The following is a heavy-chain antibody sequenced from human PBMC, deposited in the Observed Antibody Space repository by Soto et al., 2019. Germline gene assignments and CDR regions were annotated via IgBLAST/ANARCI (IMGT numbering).Heavy chain of an antibody. Sequence: EVPLVESGGGLVQPGGSLKLSCAASGFTFSGSAMHWVRQASGKGLEWVGRIRSKANSYATAYAASVKGRFTISRXDXKXXAYLQMNSLKTEDTAVYYCTLGHSSRMFYYYGMDVWGQGTTVTVPS. CDR3: TLGHSSRMFYYYGMDV. D-gene: IGHD3-10*02. J-gene: IGHJ6*02. CDR2: IRSKANSYAT. CDR1: GFTFSGSA. V-gene: IGHV3-73*01.